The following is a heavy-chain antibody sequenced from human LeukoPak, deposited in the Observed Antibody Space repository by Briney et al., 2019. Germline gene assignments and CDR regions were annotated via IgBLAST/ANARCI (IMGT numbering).Heavy chain of an antibody. J-gene: IGHJ4*02. CDR1: GGSISSSSYY. CDR3: ARHSSGLEWLLPFDY. D-gene: IGHD3-3*01. Sequence: SETLSLTSTVSGGSISSSSYYWGWIRQPPGKGLEWIGSIYYSGSTYYNPSLKSRVTISVDTSKNQFSLKLSSVTAADTAVYYCARHSSGLEWLLPFDYWGQGTLVPVSS. V-gene: IGHV4-39*01. CDR2: IYYSGST.